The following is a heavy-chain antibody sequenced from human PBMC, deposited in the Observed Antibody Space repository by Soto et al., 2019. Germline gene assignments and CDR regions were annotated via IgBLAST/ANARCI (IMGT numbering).Heavy chain of an antibody. V-gene: IGHV4-34*01. CDR3: ARGPRYCSSASCPYYYYYGMDV. Sequence: PSATLSLTGAVYCGSFICYYWSWIRQPPGKGLDCIGEINHSGSTNYNPSLKSRVTISVDTSKNQFSLKLSSVTAADTAVYYCARGPRYCSSASCPYYYYYGMDVWGQGTTVTVSS. J-gene: IGHJ6*02. CDR1: CGSFICYY. D-gene: IGHD2-2*01. CDR2: INHSGST.